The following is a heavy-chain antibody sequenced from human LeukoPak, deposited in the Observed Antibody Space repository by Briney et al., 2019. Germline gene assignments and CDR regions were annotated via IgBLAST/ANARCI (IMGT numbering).Heavy chain of an antibody. CDR2: INPNSGGT. CDR1: GYTSTGYY. CDR3: ARDPFRSSSSWFDP. V-gene: IGHV1-2*06. Sequence: GASVKVSCKASGYTSTGYYMHWVRQAPGQGLEWMGRINPNSGGTNYAQKFQGRVTMTRDTSISTAYMELSRLRSDDTAVYYCARDPFRSSSSWFDPWGQGTLVTVSS. J-gene: IGHJ5*02. D-gene: IGHD6-13*01.